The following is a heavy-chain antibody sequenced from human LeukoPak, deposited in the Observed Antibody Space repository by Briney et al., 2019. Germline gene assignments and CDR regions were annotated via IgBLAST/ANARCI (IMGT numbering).Heavy chain of an antibody. CDR2: IYYSGST. D-gene: IGHD3-10*01. CDR1: GGSINSYY. Sequence: KSSETLSLTCTVSGGSINSYYWSWIRQPPGKGLEWIGYIYYSGSTNYNPSLKSRVTISVDTSRNQFSLRLSSVTAADTAVYYCAREGILWFGSNITYNWFDPWGQGTLVTVSS. V-gene: IGHV4-59*01. J-gene: IGHJ5*02. CDR3: AREGILWFGSNITYNWFDP.